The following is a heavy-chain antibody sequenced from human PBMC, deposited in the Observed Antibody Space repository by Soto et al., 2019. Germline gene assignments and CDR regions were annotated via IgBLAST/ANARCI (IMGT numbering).Heavy chain of an antibody. D-gene: IGHD1-26*01. CDR3: ARDRWYRTANDAFDI. Sequence: PGGSLRLSCAASGFTFSSYAMTWVRQAPGKGLEWVSSITGSGGSPYYAASVKGRFTISRDNSKNTLYLQMNSLRAEDTAVYYCARDRWYRTANDAFDIWGQGTMVTVSS. CDR1: GFTFSSYA. V-gene: IGHV3-23*01. J-gene: IGHJ3*02. CDR2: ITGSGGSP.